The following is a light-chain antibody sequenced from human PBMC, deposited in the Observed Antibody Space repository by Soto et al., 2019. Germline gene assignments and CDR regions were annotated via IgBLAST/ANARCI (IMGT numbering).Light chain of an antibody. CDR3: SSYAGSNNVV. CDR2: EVS. V-gene: IGLV2-8*01. CDR1: SSDVGGYKY. Sequence: QSALTQPASVSGSPGQSITISCTGTSSDVGGYKYVSWYQHHPGKAPKLMIYEVSARPSGVPDRFSGSKSGNTASLTVSGLQAEDEADYYCSSYAGSNNVVFGGGTKLTVL. J-gene: IGLJ2*01.